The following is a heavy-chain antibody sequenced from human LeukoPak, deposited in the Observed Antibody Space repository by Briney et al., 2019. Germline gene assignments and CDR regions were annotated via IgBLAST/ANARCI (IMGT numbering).Heavy chain of an antibody. CDR2: IHYSGST. J-gene: IGHJ3*02. D-gene: IGHD2-21*01. CDR1: GGSISSYH. CDR3: ARSVSWGLLVRDDAFDI. V-gene: IGHV4-59*08. Sequence: SETLSLTCTVSGGSISSYHWIWIRQPPGKGLEWIGYIHYSGSTNYNPSLKSGVTTSVDTSKKQFSLKLRSVTAADTAVYYCARSVSWGLLVRDDAFDIWGQGTMVTVSS.